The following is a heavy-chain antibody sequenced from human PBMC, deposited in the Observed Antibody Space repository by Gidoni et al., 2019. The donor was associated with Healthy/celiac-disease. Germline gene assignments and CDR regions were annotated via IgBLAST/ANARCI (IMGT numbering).Heavy chain of an antibody. CDR2: INAGNGNT. J-gene: IGHJ4*02. D-gene: IGHD4-17*01. CDR1: GYTFTSYA. V-gene: IGHV1-3*05. Sequence: QVQLVQSGAGETKPGASVKVSCKASGYTFTSYAIHWVRQAPGQRLDWMGWINAGNGNTKYSQRFQGRVTITRDTSANTAYMELSSLRSEDTAVYYCARGEDDYGDSYVDYWGQGTLVTVSS. CDR3: ARGEDDYGDSYVDY.